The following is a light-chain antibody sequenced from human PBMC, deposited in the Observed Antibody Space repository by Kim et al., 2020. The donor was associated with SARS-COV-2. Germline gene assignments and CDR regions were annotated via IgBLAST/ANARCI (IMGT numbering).Light chain of an antibody. CDR2: RQK. J-gene: IGLJ3*02. CDR3: QVRDNYSWV. V-gene: IGLV3-9*01. Sequence: SGALRKTARGARGGVDMGDKNGLLYKQKPGQVLVLVIFRQKHRPSVMPVGFSGSKTVKTTTLAISGAQPADEADYYCQVRDNYSWVFGGGTQLTVL. CDR1: DMGDKN.